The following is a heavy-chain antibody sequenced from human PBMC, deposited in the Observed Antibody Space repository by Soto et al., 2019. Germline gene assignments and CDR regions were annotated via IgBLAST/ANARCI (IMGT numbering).Heavy chain of an antibody. V-gene: IGHV3-53*05. D-gene: IGHD2-2*01. CDR2: IYSGGYT. J-gene: IGHJ6*02. CDR1: GFTVSNNY. CDR3: AREGCSSTSCDAYYYYYYGMDV. Sequence: PGVSLRLSCAVSGFTVSNNYMSWVRQAPGKGLEGVSVIYSGGYTAYGDSVKGRFTISRDNSKNTLYLQMNSLRAEDTAVYYCAREGCSSTSCDAYYYYYYGMDVWGQGTTVTVSS.